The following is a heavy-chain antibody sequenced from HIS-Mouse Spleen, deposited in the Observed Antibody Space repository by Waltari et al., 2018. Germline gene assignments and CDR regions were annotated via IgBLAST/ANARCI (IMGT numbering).Heavy chain of an antibody. J-gene: IGHJ4*02. CDR1: GYTFTGSY. Sequence: QVQLVQSGAEVKKPGASVKVSCKPSGYTFTGSYMHWVRQAPGQGLEWMGWINPNSGGTDYAQKFQGRVTMTRDTSISTAYMELSRLRSDDTAVYYCARGDLGSSSYYFDYWGQGTLVTVSS. V-gene: IGHV1-2*02. D-gene: IGHD6-6*01. CDR2: INPNSGGT. CDR3: ARGDLGSSSYYFDY.